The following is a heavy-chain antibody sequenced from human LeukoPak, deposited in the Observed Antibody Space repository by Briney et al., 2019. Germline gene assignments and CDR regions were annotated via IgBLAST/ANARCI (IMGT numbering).Heavy chain of an antibody. V-gene: IGHV4-31*03. J-gene: IGHJ4*02. Sequence: SETLSLTCTVSGGSISSGGYYWSWIRQHPGKGLEWIGYIYYSGSTYYNPSLKSRVTMSVDTSKNHFSLRLSSVTAADTAVYYCARGARNPDSWGQGTLVTVSS. CDR3: ARGARNPDS. CDR2: IYYSGST. CDR1: GGSISSGGYY.